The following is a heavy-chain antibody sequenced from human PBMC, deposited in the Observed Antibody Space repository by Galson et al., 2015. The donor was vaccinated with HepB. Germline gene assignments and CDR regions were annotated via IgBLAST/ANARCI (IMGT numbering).Heavy chain of an antibody. Sequence: SLRPSCAGSGFIFRHHAMAWIRQAPGKGLVWASGINGRGSTRSYSDAVEGRFSLSRDNSKDTAFLQMDNLRAEDTAVYYCVKEGSWFGGDWFDPWGQGALVTVS. J-gene: IGHJ5*02. V-gene: IGHV3-23*01. CDR3: VKEGSWFGGDWFDP. CDR1: GFIFRHHA. D-gene: IGHD3-16*01. CDR2: INGRGSTR.